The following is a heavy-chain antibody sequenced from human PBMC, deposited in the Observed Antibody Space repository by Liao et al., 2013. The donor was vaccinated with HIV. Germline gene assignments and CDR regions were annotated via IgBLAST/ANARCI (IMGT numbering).Heavy chain of an antibody. CDR2: MSYSGST. Sequence: QVQLKESGPGLVKPSETLSLTCTVSGGSISNEYWSWIRQSPGKGLEWIGHMSYSGSTNYNPSLKSRVTISGDTSKNQFSLKLSSVTAADTAVYYCARGFSLGLYFFDYWGQGTLVTVSS. V-gene: IGHV4-59*01. J-gene: IGHJ4*02. CDR1: GGSISNEY. CDR3: ARGFSLGLYFFDY. D-gene: IGHD2-15*01.